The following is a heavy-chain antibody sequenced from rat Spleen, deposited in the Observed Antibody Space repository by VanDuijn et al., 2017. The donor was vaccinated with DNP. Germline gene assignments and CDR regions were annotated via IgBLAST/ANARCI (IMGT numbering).Heavy chain of an antibody. CDR2: ITSSGGST. CDR1: GFTFNNYW. V-gene: IGHV5-31*01. J-gene: IGHJ2*01. CDR3: VRPDYYDGSYPHY. D-gene: IGHD1-12*02. Sequence: EVQLVESGGGLVQPGRSLKLSCVASGFTFNNYWMTWIRQVPGKGLEWVASITSSGGSTYYRDSVKGRFTISRDNAKNTQYLQMDSLRSEDTATYYCVRPDYYDGSYPHYWGQGVMVTVSS.